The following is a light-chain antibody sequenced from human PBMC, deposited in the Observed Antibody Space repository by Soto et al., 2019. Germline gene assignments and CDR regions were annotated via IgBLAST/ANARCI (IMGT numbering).Light chain of an antibody. CDR3: SSYGSTSTPWV. J-gene: IGLJ3*02. CDR2: EVS. V-gene: IGLV2-14*01. CDR1: SSDVGTYNF. Sequence: QSALTQPASVSGSPGQSITISCTGTSSDVGTYNFVSWYQQHPGKAPKLMIYEVSSRPSGVSNRFSGSKSGNTASLTISGLQAEDEADYYCSSYGSTSTPWVFGGGTKLTVL.